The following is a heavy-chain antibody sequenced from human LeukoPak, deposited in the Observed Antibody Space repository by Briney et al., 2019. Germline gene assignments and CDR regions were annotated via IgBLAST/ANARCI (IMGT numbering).Heavy chain of an antibody. CDR2: INHSGST. D-gene: IGHD7-27*01. CDR1: GGSFSGYY. Sequence: PSETLSLTCAVYGGSFSGYYWSWIRQPPGKGLEWIGEINHSGSTNYNPSLKSRVTISVDTSKNQFSLKLSSVTAADTAVYYCASRLGRNYYGMDVWGQGTTVTVSS. J-gene: IGHJ6*02. CDR3: ASRLGRNYYGMDV. V-gene: IGHV4-34*01.